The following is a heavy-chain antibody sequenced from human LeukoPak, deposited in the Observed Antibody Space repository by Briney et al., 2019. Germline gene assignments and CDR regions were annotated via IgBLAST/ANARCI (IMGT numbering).Heavy chain of an antibody. V-gene: IGHV3-69-1*01. J-gene: IGHJ6*02. CDR1: GFTFGDYA. D-gene: IGHD1-26*01. Sequence: GGSLRLSCTASGFTFGDYAMSWIRQAPGKGLEWVSYISSSSTIYYADSVKGRFTISRDNSKNTLYLQMNSLRAEDTAVYYCAKDKGWGYSAYDCYGMDVWGQGTTVTVSS. CDR2: ISSSSTI. CDR3: AKDKGWGYSAYDCYGMDV.